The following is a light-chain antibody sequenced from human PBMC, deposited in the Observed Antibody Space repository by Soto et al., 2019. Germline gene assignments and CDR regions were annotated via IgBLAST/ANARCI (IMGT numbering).Light chain of an antibody. CDR3: QQTYSIPST. CDR1: QTISTY. Sequence: DIQMTQSPSSLSAAVGDSVTITCRASQTISTYLNWYQQKPGQAPKLLIYAASILQSGVPSRFSGSGSGTDFTLTIIILQPEDFATYHCQQTYSIPSTFGQGTKVEIK. CDR2: AAS. J-gene: IGKJ1*01. V-gene: IGKV1-39*01.